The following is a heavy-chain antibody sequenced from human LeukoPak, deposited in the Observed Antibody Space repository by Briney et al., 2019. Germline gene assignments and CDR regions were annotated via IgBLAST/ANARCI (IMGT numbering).Heavy chain of an antibody. CDR1: RFTFSDFE. D-gene: IGHD2-15*01. J-gene: IGHJ4*02. CDR2: MTGRGGNI. CDR3: ARERAAYIGVSGFDY. Sequence: GRSLRLSCGPSRFTFSDFETNWVRQAPGKGLEWVSYMTGRGGNIFYADSVKGRLTLPRHNPKNSLYLLMNCLRAEDPAFYYCARERAAYIGVSGFDYWGQGTLVTVSS. V-gene: IGHV3-48*03.